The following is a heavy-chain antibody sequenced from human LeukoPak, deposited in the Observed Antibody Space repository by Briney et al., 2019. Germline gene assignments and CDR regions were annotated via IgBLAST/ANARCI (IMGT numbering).Heavy chain of an antibody. Sequence: GGSLRLSCAASGFTFSSYAMHWVRQAPGKGLEWVAVISYDGSNKYYADSVKGRFTISRDNSKNTLYLQMNSLRAEDTAVYYCAREGLSCSGSNCQRATFDYWGQGALVTVSS. CDR2: ISYDGSNK. CDR1: GFTFSSYA. D-gene: IGHD2-2*01. J-gene: IGHJ4*02. CDR3: AREGLSCSGSNCQRATFDY. V-gene: IGHV3-30-3*01.